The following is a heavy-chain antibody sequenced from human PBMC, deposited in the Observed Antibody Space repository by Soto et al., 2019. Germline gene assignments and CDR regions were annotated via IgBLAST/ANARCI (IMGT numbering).Heavy chain of an antibody. V-gene: IGHV4-34*01. J-gene: IGHJ4*02. Sequence: QVQLQQWGAGLLKPSETLSLTCDVYGGSFSGYYWSWIRQPPGKGMEWIGEINHSGSTNYNPSLKSRVTISVDTSKNQFSLKLSSVTAADTAVYYCARGQSCSGGTCYSDLGYWGQGTLVTVSS. D-gene: IGHD2-15*01. CDR1: GGSFSGYY. CDR3: ARGQSCSGGTCYSDLGY. CDR2: INHSGST.